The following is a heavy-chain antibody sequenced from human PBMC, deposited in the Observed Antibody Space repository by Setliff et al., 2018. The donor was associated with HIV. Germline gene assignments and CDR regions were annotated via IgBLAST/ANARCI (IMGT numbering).Heavy chain of an antibody. CDR2: IFYSGNT. V-gene: IGHV4-39*01. D-gene: IGHD6-19*01. J-gene: IGHJ6*03. Sequence: PSETLSLTCTVSGGSISSGGYYWSWIRQHPGKGLEWIGSIFYSGNTYYNPSLKSRVTISVDTSKNQFSLKLRSVTAADTAVYYCARHITGWYDYYYYMDVWGKGNKVTVSS. CDR1: GGSISSGGYY. CDR3: ARHITGWYDYYYYMDV.